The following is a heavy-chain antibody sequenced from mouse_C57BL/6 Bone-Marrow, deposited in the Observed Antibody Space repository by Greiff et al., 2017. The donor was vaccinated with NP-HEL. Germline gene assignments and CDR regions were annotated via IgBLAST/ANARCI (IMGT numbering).Heavy chain of an antibody. CDR3: AQTGKAGAWFAD. V-gene: IGHV1-55*01. Sequence: VQLQQPGAELVKPGASVKMSCKASGYTFTSYWITWVKQRPGQGLEWIGDIYPGSGSTNYNEKFKSKATLTVDTSSRTAYMQHSSVTSEDAAVNYCAQTGKAGAWFADWGQGTMVTVS. CDR2: IYPGSGST. J-gene: IGHJ3*01. CDR1: GYTFTSYW. D-gene: IGHD3-2*02.